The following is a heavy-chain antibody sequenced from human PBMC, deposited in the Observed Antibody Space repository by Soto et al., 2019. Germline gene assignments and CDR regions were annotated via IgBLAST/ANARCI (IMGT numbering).Heavy chain of an antibody. D-gene: IGHD2-8*01. V-gene: IGHV3-23*05. Sequence: GGSLRLSCAGNGLTMSTYAMSWVRQAPGKGLEWVSTIAGVDIFYADPVQGRFTISADKSITTAYLQWNSLKASDTAMYYCARLRDCSNGICYRLDYWGQGTLVTVSS. CDR3: ARLRDCSNGICYRLDY. CDR1: GLTMSTYA. J-gene: IGHJ4*02. CDR2: IAGVDI.